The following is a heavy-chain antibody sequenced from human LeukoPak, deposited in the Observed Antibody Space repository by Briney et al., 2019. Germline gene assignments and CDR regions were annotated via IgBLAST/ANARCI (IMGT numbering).Heavy chain of an antibody. D-gene: IGHD3-22*01. CDR2: IIPIFGTA. V-gene: IGHV1-69*13. J-gene: IGHJ1*01. Sequence: ASVKVSCKASGGAFSSYAISWVRQAPGQGLEWMGGIIPIFGTANYAQKFQGRVTITADESTSTAYMELSSLRSEDTAVYYCAKPPSVYDSSGYYYVGYFQHWGQGTLVTVSS. CDR3: AKPPSVYDSSGYYYVGYFQH. CDR1: GGAFSSYA.